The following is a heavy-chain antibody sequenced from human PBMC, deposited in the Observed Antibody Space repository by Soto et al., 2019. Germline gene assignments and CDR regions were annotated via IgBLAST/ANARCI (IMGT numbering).Heavy chain of an antibody. J-gene: IGHJ4*02. CDR2: INPSGGST. Sequence: ASVKVACQTSGYTNPSYYMHWVRQAPGQGLEWMGIINPSGGSTSYAQKFQGRVTMTRDTSTSTVYMELSSLRSEDTAVYYCARDYGDYGHYFDYWGQGTLVTVSS. CDR1: GYTNPSYY. V-gene: IGHV1-46*01. CDR3: ARDYGDYGHYFDY. D-gene: IGHD4-17*01.